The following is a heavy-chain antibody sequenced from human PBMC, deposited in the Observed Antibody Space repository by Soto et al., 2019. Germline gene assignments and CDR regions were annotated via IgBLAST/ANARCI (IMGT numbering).Heavy chain of an antibody. CDR1: NGSISSSNHY. Sequence: SETLSLTCTVSNGSISSSNHYWGWIRQPPGKGLEWIGSIHQSGSSYYNPSLKSRVTTSVDTSKNQFSLKLSSVTVADTAVYYCARRKEGWFDPWGQGTLVTVSS. J-gene: IGHJ5*02. CDR3: ARRKEGWFDP. V-gene: IGHV4-39*01. CDR2: IHQSGSS.